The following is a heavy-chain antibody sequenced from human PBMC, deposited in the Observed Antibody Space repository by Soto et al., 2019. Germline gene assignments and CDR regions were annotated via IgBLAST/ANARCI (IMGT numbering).Heavy chain of an antibody. CDR3: ARGERSPDY. V-gene: IGHV3-21*01. Sequence: PGGSLRLSCAASGFTFSSYYMNWVRQAPGKGLEWVSSISGSGFYRYYAEAVKGRFTISRDSAKDSLYLQMNGLRAEDTAVYYCARGERSPDYWGQGTLVTVYS. CDR2: ISGSGFYR. CDR1: GFTFSSYY. J-gene: IGHJ4*02.